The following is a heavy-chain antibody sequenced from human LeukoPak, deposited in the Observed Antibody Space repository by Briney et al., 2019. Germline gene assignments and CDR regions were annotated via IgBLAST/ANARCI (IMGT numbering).Heavy chain of an antibody. CDR3: ARELHATCYFDY. J-gene: IGHJ4*02. V-gene: IGHV1-46*01. CDR2: IDPGSGTT. D-gene: IGHD3-10*01. Sequence: ASVKVSCKASGYPFTTYYIHWVRQAPGHGLGWMGIIDPGSGTTTYAQKFQVRVTMTRDRSTNKVYLDLSSLTSEDTAVYYCARELHATCYFDYWGQGSLVTVSS. CDR1: GYPFTTYY.